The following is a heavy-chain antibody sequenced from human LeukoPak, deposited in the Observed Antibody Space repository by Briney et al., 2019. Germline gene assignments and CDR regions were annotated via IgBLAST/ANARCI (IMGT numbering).Heavy chain of an antibody. V-gene: IGHV3-21*01. CDR2: ISRSNIYK. D-gene: IGHD3-22*01. CDR3: ANSRYDSSGYSPLYY. CDR1: GFTFSSYT. Sequence: GGSLRLSCAASGFTFSSYTMNWVRLAPGKGLEWVSSISRSNIYKYYADSVKGRFTISRDNAKNSLYLQMNSPRAEDTAVYYCANSRYDSSGYSPLYYWGQGTLVTVSS. J-gene: IGHJ4*02.